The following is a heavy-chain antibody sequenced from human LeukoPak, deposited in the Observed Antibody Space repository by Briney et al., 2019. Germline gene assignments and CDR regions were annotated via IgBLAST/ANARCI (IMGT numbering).Heavy chain of an antibody. V-gene: IGHV4-30-2*01. CDR1: GFTFSDYY. Sequence: LRLSCAASGFTFSDYYMSWIRQPPGKGLEWIGYIYHSGSTYYNPSLKSRVTISVDRSKNQFSLKLSSVTAADTAVYYCARVSSYYYDSQPPPDYWGQGTLVTVSS. D-gene: IGHD3-22*01. CDR2: IYHSGST. CDR3: ARVSSYYYDSQPPPDY. J-gene: IGHJ4*02.